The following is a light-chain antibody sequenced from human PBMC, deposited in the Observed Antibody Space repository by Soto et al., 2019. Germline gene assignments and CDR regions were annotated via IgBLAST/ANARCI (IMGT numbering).Light chain of an antibody. Sequence: DIPMTQSPSSVSATVGDRVTITCRASQGISNWLAWYQQQPGKAPKLLIYGASSLQSGVSSRFSGGGSGTHFTLIISSLQPEDFATYYCQQTNTFLPLIFGGGTKVEI. V-gene: IGKV1-12*01. CDR2: GAS. CDR3: QQTNTFLPLI. CDR1: QGISNW. J-gene: IGKJ4*01.